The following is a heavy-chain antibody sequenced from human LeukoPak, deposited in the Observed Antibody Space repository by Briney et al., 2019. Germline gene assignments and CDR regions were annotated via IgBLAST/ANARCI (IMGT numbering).Heavy chain of an antibody. D-gene: IGHD3-3*01. CDR2: IYPGDSDT. J-gene: IGHJ3*01. Sequence: GESLKISCRGSGYSFDLYYIGWVRQMPGKGLEWMGNIYPGDSDTKYNPSFQGQVTMSADKSMSTAYLHWRTLKASDSAMYYCARRRGSGYYSFDVWGQGTIVTVSS. CDR1: GYSFDLYY. CDR3: ARRRGSGYYSFDV. V-gene: IGHV5-51*01.